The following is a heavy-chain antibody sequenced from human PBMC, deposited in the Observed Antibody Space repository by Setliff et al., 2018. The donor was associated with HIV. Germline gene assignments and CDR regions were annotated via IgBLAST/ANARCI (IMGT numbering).Heavy chain of an antibody. CDR2: VDPEDGET. D-gene: IGHD6-25*01. Sequence: ASVKVSCKASGYTFTSYAMHWVRQAPGQRFEWMGRVDPEDGETIYAEKFQGRVTITADTSAGTVYMELTTLTSDDSAMFYCAIEGVAATGSIDFWGQGTLVTVSS. J-gene: IGHJ4*02. CDR1: GYTFTSYA. CDR3: AIEGVAATGSIDF. V-gene: IGHV1-69-2*01.